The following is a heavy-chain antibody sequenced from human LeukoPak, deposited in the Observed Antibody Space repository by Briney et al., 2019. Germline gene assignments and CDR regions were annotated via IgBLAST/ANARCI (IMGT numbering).Heavy chain of an antibody. CDR1: GFTFSDYY. CDR3: AREGRIVVFIPSGGMDV. Sequence: GGSLRLSCAASGFTFSDYYMSWIRQAPGKGLEWVSYISSSGSTIYYADSVKGRFTISRDNAKNALYLQMNSLRAEDTAVYYWAREGRIVVFIPSGGMDVGAKGPTVTFS. D-gene: IGHD3-22*01. J-gene: IGHJ6*04. V-gene: IGHV3-11*01. CDR2: ISSSGSTI.